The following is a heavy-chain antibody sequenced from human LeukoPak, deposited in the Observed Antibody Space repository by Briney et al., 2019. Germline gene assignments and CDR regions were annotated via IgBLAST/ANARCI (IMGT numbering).Heavy chain of an antibody. J-gene: IGHJ6*02. V-gene: IGHV3-30*18. D-gene: IGHD5-18*01. CDR3: AKAGYSYGDYYYGMDV. CDR1: GFTFSSYG. CDR2: ISYDGSNK. Sequence: PGGSLRLSCAASGFTFSSYGMHWVRQAPGKGLEWVAVISYDGSNKYYADSVKGRFTISRDNSENTLYLQMNSMRAEDTAVYYCAKAGYSYGDYYYGMDVWGQGTTVTVSS.